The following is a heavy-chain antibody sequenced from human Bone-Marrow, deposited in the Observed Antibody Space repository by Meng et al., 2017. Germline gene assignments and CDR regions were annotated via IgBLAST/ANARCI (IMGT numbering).Heavy chain of an antibody. J-gene: IGHJ4*02. CDR1: DYTFTGYG. V-gene: IGHV1-18*01. Sequence: QGQPVQSGAEVKKPGASGKVSCKASDYTFTGYGVSWVRQAPGQGLEWMAWLGAHDGDTSHAPKFQGRVTVSADRPTATAYMELRSLRSDDTAVYYCARGTPGRSYSDYWGQETLVTVSS. CDR3: ARGTPGRSYSDY. CDR2: LGAHDGDT. D-gene: IGHD3-10*01.